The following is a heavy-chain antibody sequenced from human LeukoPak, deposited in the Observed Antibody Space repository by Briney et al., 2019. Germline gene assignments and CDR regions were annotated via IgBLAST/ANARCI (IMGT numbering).Heavy chain of an antibody. CDR2: ISAYNGNT. V-gene: IGHV1-18*01. CDR3: AGEITGTNNWFDP. D-gene: IGHD1-7*01. Sequence: ASVKVSCKASGYTFTSYGISWVRQAPGQGFEWMGWISAYNGNTNYAQKLQGRVTMTTDTSTSTAYMELRSLRSDDTAVYYCAGEITGTNNWFDPWGQGTLVTVSS. CDR1: GYTFTSYG. J-gene: IGHJ5*02.